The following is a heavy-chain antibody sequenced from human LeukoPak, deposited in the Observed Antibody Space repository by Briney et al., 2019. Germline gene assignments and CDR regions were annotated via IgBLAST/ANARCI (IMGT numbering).Heavy chain of an antibody. Sequence: SETLSLTCTVSGGSISSYYWSWIRQPPGKGLEWIGYIYYSGSTNYNPSLKSRVTISADTSKNQFSLKLSSVTAADTAVYYCARERYDWYQLERAFDYWGQGTLVTVSS. J-gene: IGHJ4*02. CDR3: ARERYDWYQLERAFDY. V-gene: IGHV4-59*01. CDR2: IYYSGST. D-gene: IGHD2-2*01. CDR1: GGSISSYY.